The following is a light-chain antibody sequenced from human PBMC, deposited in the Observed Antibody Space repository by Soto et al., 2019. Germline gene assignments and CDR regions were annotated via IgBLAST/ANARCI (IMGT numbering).Light chain of an antibody. Sequence: DIQMTQSPSSLSASVGDRVTITCRASQSISSYLNWYQQKPGKAPKLLIYAASRLQSGVPSRFSGSGSGTDVTLTISSLQPEDFATNYCQQSYSTPLITFGPGTKVDIK. CDR3: QQSYSTPLIT. V-gene: IGKV1-39*01. J-gene: IGKJ3*01. CDR1: QSISSY. CDR2: AAS.